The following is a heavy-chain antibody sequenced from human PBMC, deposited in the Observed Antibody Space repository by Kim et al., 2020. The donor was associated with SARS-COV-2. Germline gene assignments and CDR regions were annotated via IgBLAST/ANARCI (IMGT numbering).Heavy chain of an antibody. Sequence: GGSLRLSCAASGFTFGSYWMTWVRQAPGKGLEWVANIKQDGTQQYYVDSVRGRFTVSRDGANMYLQMKSLRAEDTAVYYCARTLTGTTESFEYWGRGTLVTVS. D-gene: IGHD3-9*01. V-gene: IGHV3-7*03. CDR2: IKQDGTQQ. J-gene: IGHJ1*01. CDR1: GFTFGSYW. CDR3: ARTLTGTTESFEY.